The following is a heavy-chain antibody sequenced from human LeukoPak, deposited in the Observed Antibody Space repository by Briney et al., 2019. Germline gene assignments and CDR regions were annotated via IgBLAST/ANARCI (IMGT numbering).Heavy chain of an antibody. CDR1: VGPFSGYY. Sequence: PSETLSLTCAVHVGPFSGYYWSWIRQPPGKGLEWIGEINHSGSTNYNPSLKSRVTISVDTSKNQFSLELTSVTAADTTFYYCARHKFMTSFDMWGQGTMVTVSP. CDR3: ARHKFMTSFDM. CDR2: INHSGST. J-gene: IGHJ3*02. D-gene: IGHD2-21*02. V-gene: IGHV4-34*01.